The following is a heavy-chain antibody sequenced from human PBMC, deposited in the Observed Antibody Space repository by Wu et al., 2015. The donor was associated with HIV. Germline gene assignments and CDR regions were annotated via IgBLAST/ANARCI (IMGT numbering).Heavy chain of an antibody. CDR1: GGNFSNYL. V-gene: IGHV1-69*12. CDR3: ARIPLIRGASLMSFFSTSWGRGHPGPLSLQVYVWAGKXDCVLCDASDX. Sequence: QVQLVQSGAEVKKPGSSMNVSCKASGGNFSNYLIDRVRLAPGQGLEWMGGIIPIFDTVNNTQNFYGRVTVIADESTKTVNMELTSLRSQDTDIYHCARIPLIRGASLMSFFSTSWGRGHPGPLSLQVYVWAGKXDCVLCDASDXVGQGTKVTVLF. CDR2: IIPIFDTV. D-gene: IGHD3-10*01. J-gene: IGHJ3*01.